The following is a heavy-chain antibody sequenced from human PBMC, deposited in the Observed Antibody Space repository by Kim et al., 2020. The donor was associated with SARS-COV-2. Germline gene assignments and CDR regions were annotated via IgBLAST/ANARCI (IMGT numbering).Heavy chain of an antibody. D-gene: IGHD5-12*01. Sequence: ASVKVSCKASGYTFTSYYMHWVRQAPGQGLEWMGIINPSGGSTSYAQKFQGRVTMTRDTSTSTVYMELSSLRSEDTAVYYCARDYGAYSGYDFSPHFDYWGQGTLVTVSS. J-gene: IGHJ4*02. CDR2: INPSGGST. CDR1: GYTFTSYY. V-gene: IGHV1-46*01. CDR3: ARDYGAYSGYDFSPHFDY.